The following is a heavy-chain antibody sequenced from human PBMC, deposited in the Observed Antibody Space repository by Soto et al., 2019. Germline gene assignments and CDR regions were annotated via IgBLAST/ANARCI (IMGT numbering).Heavy chain of an antibody. J-gene: IGHJ5*02. D-gene: IGHD3-10*01. Sequence: TSETLSLTCTVSGVSISSGSYYWNWIRQHPGQGLQWIGYIYDSGSTHYNPSLKSLVTISVDTSKNQFSLKLSSVTAADTAVYYCAREAVAYYGLGSYNWFDPWGQGTLVTVSS. CDR3: AREAVAYYGLGSYNWFDP. V-gene: IGHV4-31*01. CDR2: IYDSGST. CDR1: GVSISSGSYY.